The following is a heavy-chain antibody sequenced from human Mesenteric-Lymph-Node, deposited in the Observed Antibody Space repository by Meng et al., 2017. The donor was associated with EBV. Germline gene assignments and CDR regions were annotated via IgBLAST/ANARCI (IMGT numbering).Heavy chain of an antibody. J-gene: IGHJ4*02. Sequence: QFVQSGGEVKNPEAAVKVSCEASGYTFTDYDLHWVRQAPGQGLEWMGRINPKSGDTNYAQKFQGRITLTRDTSISTAYMELSGLRYDDTAFYYCANDGFPFDYWGQGTLVTVSS. CDR1: GYTFTDYD. CDR2: INPKSGDT. CDR3: ANDGFPFDY. D-gene: IGHD5-24*01. V-gene: IGHV1-2*06.